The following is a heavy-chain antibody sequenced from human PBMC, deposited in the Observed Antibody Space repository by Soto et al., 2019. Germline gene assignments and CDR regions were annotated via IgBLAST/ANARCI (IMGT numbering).Heavy chain of an antibody. D-gene: IGHD4-17*01. CDR2: LSGNGRST. CDR3: ARVRQDYGDYDY. Sequence: EVQLVESGGDLVQPGGSLRLSCAASGFTFSMHAIHWVRQAPGKGLDFVSGLSGNGRSTYYANSVKGRFTISRDNSKNTLYLQMGSLRAEDTAVYYCARVRQDYGDYDYWGQGTRVTVSS. CDR1: GFTFSMHA. J-gene: IGHJ4*02. V-gene: IGHV3-64*01.